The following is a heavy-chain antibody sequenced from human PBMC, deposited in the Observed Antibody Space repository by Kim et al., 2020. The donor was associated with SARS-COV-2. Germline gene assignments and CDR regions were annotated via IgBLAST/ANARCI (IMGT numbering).Heavy chain of an antibody. D-gene: IGHD5-12*01. V-gene: IGHV3-30*07. CDR3: ARDYERDGYKAPLGY. J-gene: IGHJ4*02. Sequence: DSVKGRFTIHRDNSKNTLYLQMNSLRAEDTAVYYCARDYERDGYKAPLGYWGQGTLVTVSS.